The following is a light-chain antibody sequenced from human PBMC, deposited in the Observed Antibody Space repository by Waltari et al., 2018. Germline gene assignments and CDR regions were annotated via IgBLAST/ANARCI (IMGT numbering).Light chain of an antibody. Sequence: DIVMTQFPDSLAVSLGQKATINCKSSQSVLYSSNNKNYLAWYQQKPGQPPKLLIYWASTRESGVPDRFSGSGSGTDFTLTISSLQAEDVAVYYCQQYFSTPPYTFGQGTKLEIK. V-gene: IGKV4-1*01. CDR1: QSVLYSSNNKNY. CDR2: WAS. CDR3: QQYFSTPPYT. J-gene: IGKJ2*01.